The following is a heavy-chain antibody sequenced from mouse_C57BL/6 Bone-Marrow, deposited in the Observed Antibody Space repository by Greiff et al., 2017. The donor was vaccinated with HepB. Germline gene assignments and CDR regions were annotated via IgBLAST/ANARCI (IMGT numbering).Heavy chain of an antibody. D-gene: IGHD1-1*01. CDR1: GYTFTSYG. CDR3: AREGITTVVAYYFDY. J-gene: IGHJ2*01. V-gene: IGHV1-81*01. Sequence: VQLQQSGAELARPGASVKLSCKASGYTFTSYGISWVKQRTGQGLEWIGEIYPRSGNTYYNEKFKGKATLTADKSSSTAYMELRSLTSEDSAVYFCAREGITTVVAYYFDYWGQGTTLTVSS. CDR2: IYPRSGNT.